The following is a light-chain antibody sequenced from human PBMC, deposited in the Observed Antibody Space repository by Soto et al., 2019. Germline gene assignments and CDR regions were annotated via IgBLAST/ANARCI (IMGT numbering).Light chain of an antibody. Sequence: QSVLTQPASVSGSPGQSITISCTGTSSDVGGYHYVSWYQHLPGKAPQLMIYDVSNRPSGVSNRFSGSKSGNTASLTISGLQPEDEADYYCSSYTSTSTLGVFGGGTKLTVL. J-gene: IGLJ2*01. V-gene: IGLV2-14*03. CDR2: DVS. CDR1: SSDVGGYHY. CDR3: SSYTSTSTLGV.